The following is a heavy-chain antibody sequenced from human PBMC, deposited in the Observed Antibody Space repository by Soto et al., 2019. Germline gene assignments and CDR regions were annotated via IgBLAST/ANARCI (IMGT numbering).Heavy chain of an antibody. Sequence: ASVKVSCKASGYTFTSYGISWVRQAPGQGLEWMGWISAYNGNTNYAQKLQGRVTMTTDTSTSTVYMELSSLRSEDTAVYYCARVSTREGRHFDPWGKGTLDTVST. CDR3: ARVSTREGRHFDP. CDR2: ISAYNGNT. D-gene: IGHD2-2*01. V-gene: IGHV1-18*01. CDR1: GYTFTSYG. J-gene: IGHJ5*02.